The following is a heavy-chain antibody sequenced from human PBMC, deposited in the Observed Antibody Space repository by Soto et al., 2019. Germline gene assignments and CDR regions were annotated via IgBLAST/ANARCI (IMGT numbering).Heavy chain of an antibody. CDR2: ISSSGRTI. Sequence: VQLVESGGGLVQPGGSLRLSCAASGFTFSSYEMNWVRQAPGKGLEGVSYISSSGRTIYYADSVKGRFTISRDNVKNSLYLQMNSLRAEDTAVYYCARVGIQLWLGYYYGMDVWGQGTTVTVSS. CDR3: ARVGIQLWLGYYYGMDV. D-gene: IGHD5-18*01. CDR1: GFTFSSYE. V-gene: IGHV3-48*03. J-gene: IGHJ6*02.